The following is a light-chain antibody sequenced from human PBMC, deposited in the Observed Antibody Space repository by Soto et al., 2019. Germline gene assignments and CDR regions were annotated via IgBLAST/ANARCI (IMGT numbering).Light chain of an antibody. CDR3: QQSYSTPVT. V-gene: IGKV1-39*01. CDR1: QSITNY. J-gene: IGKJ5*01. CDR2: AAS. Sequence: DIRMTQSPSSLSASVGDRVTITCRASQSITNYLSWYQQKPGKAPMVLIYAASSLQSGVPSRFSGSGSGTDFTLTISSLQPEDSATYYCQQSYSTPVTFGQGTRLEIK.